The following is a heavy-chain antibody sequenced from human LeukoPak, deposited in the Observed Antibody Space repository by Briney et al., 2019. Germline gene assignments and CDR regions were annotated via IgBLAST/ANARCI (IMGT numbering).Heavy chain of an antibody. D-gene: IGHD3-10*01. CDR3: ARGVGESSGRSGSYFYYYYMDV. CDR2: MNPNSGNT. V-gene: IGHV1-8*01. CDR1: GYTFTSYD. J-gene: IGHJ6*03. Sequence: ASVKVSCKASGYTFTSYDINWVRQATGQGLEWMGWMNPNSGNTGYAQKFQGRVTMTRNTSISTAYMELSSLRSEDTAVYYCARGVGESSGRSGSYFYYYYMDVWGKGTTVTISS.